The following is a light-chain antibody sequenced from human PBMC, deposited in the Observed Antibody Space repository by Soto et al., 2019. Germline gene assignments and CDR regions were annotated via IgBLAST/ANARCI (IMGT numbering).Light chain of an antibody. J-gene: IGLJ7*01. CDR1: SSNIGAGYD. Sequence: QSVLTQQPSVSGAPGQRVTISCTGTSSNIGAGYDVHWYRQLPGTAPKLLIYGNSNRPSGVPDRFSGSKSGTSASLAITGLQAEDEADYYCQSYDSSLSGSVFGGGTQLTVL. V-gene: IGLV1-40*01. CDR2: GNS. CDR3: QSYDSSLSGSV.